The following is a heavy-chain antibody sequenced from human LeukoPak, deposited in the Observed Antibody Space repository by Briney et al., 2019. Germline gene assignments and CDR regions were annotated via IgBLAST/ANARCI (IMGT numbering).Heavy chain of an antibody. D-gene: IGHD3-3*01. CDR1: GFTFSDYY. Sequence: GGSLRLSCAASGFTFSDYYMSWIRQAPGKGLEWVSYISSSGSTIYYADSVKGRFTISRDNAKNSLYLQMNSLRAEDTAVYYCARAYDFWSGYHFPNDPWGQGTLVTVSS. V-gene: IGHV3-11*01. CDR3: ARAYDFWSGYHFPNDP. J-gene: IGHJ5*02. CDR2: ISSSGSTI.